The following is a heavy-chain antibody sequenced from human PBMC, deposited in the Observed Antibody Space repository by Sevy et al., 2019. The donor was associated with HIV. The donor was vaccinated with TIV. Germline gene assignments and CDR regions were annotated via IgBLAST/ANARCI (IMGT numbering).Heavy chain of an antibody. Sequence: GGSLRLSCAASGFTFSSYAMHWVRQAPGKGLEWVAVISYDGSNKYYADSVKGRFTISRDNSKNTLYLQMNSLRAEDTAVYYCARGSFRGIELDRIYYYYGMDVWGQGTTVTVSS. D-gene: IGHD3-10*01. J-gene: IGHJ6*02. CDR1: GFTFSSYA. CDR3: ARGSFRGIELDRIYYYYGMDV. CDR2: ISYDGSNK. V-gene: IGHV3-30-3*01.